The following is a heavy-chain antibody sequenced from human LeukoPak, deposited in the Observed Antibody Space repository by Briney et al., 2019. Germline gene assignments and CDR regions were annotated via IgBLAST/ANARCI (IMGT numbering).Heavy chain of an antibody. CDR2: ICDDGNNK. Sequence: GRSLRLSCAASGFTFTSYGMHWVRQAPGKGLDWVSFICDDGNNKYYADSVKGRFTISRDNSKNTLYLQMNSLRAEDTAVYYCARENGKWRFDWFDHWGQGTLVTVSS. CDR1: GFTFTSYG. D-gene: IGHD5-12*01. J-gene: IGHJ5*02. V-gene: IGHV3-33*08. CDR3: ARENGKWRFDWFDH.